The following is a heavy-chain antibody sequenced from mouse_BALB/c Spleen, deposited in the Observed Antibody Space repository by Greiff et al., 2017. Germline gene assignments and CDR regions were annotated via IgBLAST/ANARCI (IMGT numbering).Heavy chain of an antibody. CDR2: INPSNGRT. D-gene: IGHD1-1*01. CDR1: GYTFTSYW. J-gene: IGHJ3*01. Sequence: QVQLQQPGAELVKPGASVKLSCTASGYTFTSYWMHWVKQRPGQGLEWIGEINPSNGRTNYNEKFKSKATLTVDKSSSTAYMQLSSLTSEDSAVYYCARFDYGSSYWFAYWGQGTLVTVSA. CDR3: ARFDYGSSYWFAY. V-gene: IGHV1S81*02.